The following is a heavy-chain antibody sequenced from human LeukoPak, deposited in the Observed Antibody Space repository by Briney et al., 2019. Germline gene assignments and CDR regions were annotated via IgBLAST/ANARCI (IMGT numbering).Heavy chain of an antibody. Sequence: GGSLRLSCAASGFTFSSYAMHWVRQATGKGLEWVSGISTAGETNYPGSVKGRFTISRENAKNSVYLQMTSLRAGDTAVYYCAREIAVAGTWYFDLWGRGTLVTVSS. V-gene: IGHV3-13*01. D-gene: IGHD6-19*01. CDR3: AREIAVAGTWYFDL. CDR2: ISTAGET. CDR1: GFTFSSYA. J-gene: IGHJ2*01.